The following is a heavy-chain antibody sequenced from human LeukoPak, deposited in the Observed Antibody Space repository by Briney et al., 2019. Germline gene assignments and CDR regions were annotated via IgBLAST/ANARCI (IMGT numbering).Heavy chain of an antibody. Sequence: SETLSLTCAVYGGSFSGYYWSWIRQPPGKGLEWIGEINHSGSTNYNPSLKSRVTISVDTSKNQFSLKLSSVTAADTAVYYCAREGEVEPVLMSTEKNGFAPGGRGTLVPVP. D-gene: IGHD2-2*01. CDR3: AREGEVEPVLMSTEKNGFAP. CDR1: GGSFSGYY. J-gene: IGHJ5*02. CDR2: INHSGST. V-gene: IGHV4-34*01.